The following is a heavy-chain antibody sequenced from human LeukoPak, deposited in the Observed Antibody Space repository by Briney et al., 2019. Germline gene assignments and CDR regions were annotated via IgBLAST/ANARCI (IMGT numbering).Heavy chain of an antibody. J-gene: IGHJ1*01. Sequence: PSETLSLTCAVYGGSFSGYYWSWICQPPGKGLEWIGEINHSGSTNYNPSLKSRVTISVDTSKNQFSLKLSSVTAADTAVYYCARVGIQLWLRVYFQHWGQGTLVTVSS. D-gene: IGHD5-18*01. CDR1: GGSFSGYY. V-gene: IGHV4-34*01. CDR2: INHSGST. CDR3: ARVGIQLWLRVYFQH.